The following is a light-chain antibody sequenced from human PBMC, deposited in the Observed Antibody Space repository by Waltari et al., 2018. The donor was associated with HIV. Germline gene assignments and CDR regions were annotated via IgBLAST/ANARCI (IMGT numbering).Light chain of an antibody. Sequence: DIAMTQSPNPLTLSLGETATINCTSNRRLSPTPSNTNALAWYQKKPGKGPKWLLYWAPARERGVPERFIGTGSVADFNLTITNVHADDVAIYICHQYCSVFPVTFGGGTKVEIE. CDR1: RRLSPTPSNTNA. CDR2: WAP. J-gene: IGKJ4*01. V-gene: IGKV4-1*01. CDR3: HQYCSVFPVT.